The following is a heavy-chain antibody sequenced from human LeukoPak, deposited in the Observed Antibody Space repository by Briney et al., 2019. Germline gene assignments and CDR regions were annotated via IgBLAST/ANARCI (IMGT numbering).Heavy chain of an antibody. Sequence: PGRSLRLSCTDSGFTFGDHAMSRVRQAPGKGLEWVGFIRSKTYGGTTEYAASVKGRFIISRDDSTSIAYLQMNSLKTEDTAVYYCTRGPIQLWLYHGMDVWGQGTTVTVSS. V-gene: IGHV3-49*04. J-gene: IGHJ6*02. CDR1: GFTFGDHA. D-gene: IGHD5-18*01. CDR2: IRSKTYGGTT. CDR3: TRGPIQLWLYHGMDV.